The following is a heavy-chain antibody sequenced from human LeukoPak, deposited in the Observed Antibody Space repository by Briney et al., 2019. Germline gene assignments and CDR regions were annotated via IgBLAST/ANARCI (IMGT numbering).Heavy chain of an antibody. V-gene: IGHV1-69*01. J-gene: IGHJ5*02. CDR3: ARRYCSGGSCYEP. D-gene: IGHD2-15*01. CDR1: GGTFSIYA. Sequence: SVNVSCKASGGTFSIYAISWVRQAPGQGLEWMGGIIPIFGTANYAQKFQGRVTITADESASTAYMELSSLRSEDTAVYYCARRYCSGGSCYEPWGQGTLVTVSS. CDR2: IIPIFGTA.